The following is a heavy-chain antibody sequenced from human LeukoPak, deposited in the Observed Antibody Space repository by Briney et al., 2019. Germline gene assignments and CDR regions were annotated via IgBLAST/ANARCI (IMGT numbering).Heavy chain of an antibody. CDR3: ATDYGSGSTYYYFDY. J-gene: IGHJ4*02. CDR1: GYTFTSYA. D-gene: IGHD3-10*01. Sequence: ASVKVSCKASGYTFTSYAMNWVRQAPGQGLEWMGGIIPIFGTANYAQKFQGRVTITADESTSTAYMELSSLRSEDTAVYYCATDYGSGSTYYYFDYWGQGTLVTVSS. V-gene: IGHV1-69*13. CDR2: IIPIFGTA.